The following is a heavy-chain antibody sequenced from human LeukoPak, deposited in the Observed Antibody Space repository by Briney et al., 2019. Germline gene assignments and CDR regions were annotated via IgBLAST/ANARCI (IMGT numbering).Heavy chain of an antibody. Sequence: GGTLRLSCAASGFTFSSYGMSWVRQAPGKGLEWVSAISGSGGSTYYADSVEGRFTVSRDNPKNTLYLEMKSLRADDTAVYYCARFGLGKHIEVAGIPFDIWGQGTMVTVSS. CDR3: ARFGLGKHIEVAGIPFDI. V-gene: IGHV3-23*01. J-gene: IGHJ3*02. CDR2: ISGSGGST. D-gene: IGHD6-19*01. CDR1: GFTFSSYG.